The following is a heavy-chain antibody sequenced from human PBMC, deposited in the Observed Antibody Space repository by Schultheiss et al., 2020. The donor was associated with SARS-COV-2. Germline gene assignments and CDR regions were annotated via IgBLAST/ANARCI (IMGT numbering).Heavy chain of an antibody. D-gene: IGHD3-22*01. CDR1: GYTLTELS. V-gene: IGHV1-24*01. Sequence: ASVKVSCKVSGYTLTELSMHWVRQAPGKGLEWMGGFDPEDGETIYAQKFQGRVTMTEDTSTDTAYMELSSLRSEDTAVYYCATDWFLRDFTERPYAFDIWGQGTMVTVSS. CDR3: ATDWFLRDFTERPYAFDI. CDR2: FDPEDGET. J-gene: IGHJ3*02.